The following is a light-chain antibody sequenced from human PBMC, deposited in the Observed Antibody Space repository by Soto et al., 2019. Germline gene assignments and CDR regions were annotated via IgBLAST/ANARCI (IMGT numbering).Light chain of an antibody. V-gene: IGLV1-47*01. CDR2: RNN. CDR1: SPNIGSNF. Sequence: QSVPTQPPSASGTPGQRVAISCSGSSPNIGSNFAYWYQQLPGTAPKLLILRNNQRPSGVPDRFSGSKSGTSASLAISGLRSEDEADYYCAAWDDSLKSVVFGGGTKLTVL. CDR3: AAWDDSLKSVV. J-gene: IGLJ2*01.